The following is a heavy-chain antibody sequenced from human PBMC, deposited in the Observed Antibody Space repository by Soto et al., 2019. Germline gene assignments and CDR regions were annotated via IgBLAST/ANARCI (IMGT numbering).Heavy chain of an antibody. Sequence: QVQLVQSGAEVKKPGASVKVSCKVSGHTLTELSMHRVRQAPGKGTEWMGGFDPEDGETIYAQKFQGRVTMTEDTSTDTADMELRSLRSEDTAVYYCATVPAWRPIYYHRLDVWGQGTTVTVSS. J-gene: IGHJ6*02. CDR1: GHTLTELS. CDR2: FDPEDGET. CDR3: ATVPAWRPIYYHRLDV. D-gene: IGHD2-2*01. V-gene: IGHV1-24*01.